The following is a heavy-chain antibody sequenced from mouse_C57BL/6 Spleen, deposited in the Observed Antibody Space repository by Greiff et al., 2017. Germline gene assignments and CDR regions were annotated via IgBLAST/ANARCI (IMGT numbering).Heavy chain of an antibody. J-gene: IGHJ3*01. CDR1: GYAFSSSW. CDR2: IYPGDGDT. D-gene: IGHD2-4*01. CDR3: ARSRDYDYDEFAY. Sequence: VKLMESGPELVKPGASVKISCKASGYAFSSSWMNWVKQRPGKGLEWIGRIYPGDGDTNYNGKFKGKATLTADKSSSTAYMQLSSLTSEDSAVYFCARSRDYDYDEFAYWGQGTLVTVSA. V-gene: IGHV1-82*01.